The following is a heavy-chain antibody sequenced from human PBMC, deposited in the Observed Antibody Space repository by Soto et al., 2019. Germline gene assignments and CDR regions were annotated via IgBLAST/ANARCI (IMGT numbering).Heavy chain of an antibody. CDR2: IWYDVSNK. CDR1: GFTFNSYG. V-gene: IGHV3-33*01. J-gene: IGHJ6*02. D-gene: IGHD4-17*01. CDR3: AREVTTHSVIYYYYYYGMDV. Sequence: GGSLRLSCATSGFTFNSYGMHRVPPAPGKGLEGVSVIWYDVSNKYYADSVKGRFTISRDNSKNTLYLQMNSLRAEDTAVYYCAREVTTHSVIYYYYYYGMDVWGQGTTVTVSS.